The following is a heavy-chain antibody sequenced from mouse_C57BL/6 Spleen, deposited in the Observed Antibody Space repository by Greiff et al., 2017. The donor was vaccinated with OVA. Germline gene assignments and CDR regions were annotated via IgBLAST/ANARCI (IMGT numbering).Heavy chain of an antibody. Sequence: QVQLQQPGAELVKPGASVKLSRKASGYTFTSYWMQWVKQRPGQGLEWIGEIDPSDSYTNYNQKFKGKATLTVDTSSSTAYMQLSSLTSEDSAVYYCARRDYGSSHWYFDVWGTGTTVTVSS. CDR1: GYTFTSYW. V-gene: IGHV1-50*01. CDR3: ARRDYGSSHWYFDV. J-gene: IGHJ1*03. CDR2: IDPSDSYT. D-gene: IGHD1-1*01.